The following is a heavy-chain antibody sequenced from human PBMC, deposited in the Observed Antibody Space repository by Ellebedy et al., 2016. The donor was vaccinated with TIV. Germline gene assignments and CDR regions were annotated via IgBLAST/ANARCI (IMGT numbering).Heavy chain of an antibody. CDR1: GFTFRSYA. D-gene: IGHD3-9*01. Sequence: GESLKISXAASGFTFRSYAMHWVRQAPGKGLEWVAIISYDGSNKYYTDSVKGRFTISRDNSKNTLYLQMNSLRAEDTAVYYCAREAYDILTGYTYQYGMDVWGQGTTVTVYS. V-gene: IGHV3-30-3*01. J-gene: IGHJ6*02. CDR3: AREAYDILTGYTYQYGMDV. CDR2: ISYDGSNK.